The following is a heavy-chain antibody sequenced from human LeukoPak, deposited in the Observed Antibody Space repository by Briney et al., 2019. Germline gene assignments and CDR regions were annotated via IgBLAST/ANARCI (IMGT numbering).Heavy chain of an antibody. CDR2: IIPIFGTA. V-gene: IGHV1-69*05. CDR1: GGTFSSYA. CDR3: ARGEGYCSGGSCLVDY. D-gene: IGHD2-15*01. J-gene: IGHJ4*02. Sequence: ASVKVSCEASGGTFSSYAISRVRQAPGQGLEWMERIIPIFGTANYAQKFQGRVTITTDESTSTAYMELSSLRSEDTAVYYCARGEGYCSGGSCLVDYWGQGTLVTVSS.